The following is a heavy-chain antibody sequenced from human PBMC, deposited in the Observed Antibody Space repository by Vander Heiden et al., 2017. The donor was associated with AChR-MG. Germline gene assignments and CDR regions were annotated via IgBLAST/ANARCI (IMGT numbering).Heavy chain of an antibody. CDR1: GDYINSTTSY. Sequence: QVHLHESGPGLVKPLETLSLTCAIPGDYINSTTSYWGWFRRPPGQGLEWIGHIYFTGSTFYNPSLMSRVTMSVDTSKNQFSLKVNSVTAADTAVYYCARRSDTTAFDIWGQGTMVTVSS. J-gene: IGHJ3*02. CDR2: IYFTGST. V-gene: IGHV4-39*01. CDR3: ARRSDTTAFDI. D-gene: IGHD1-1*01.